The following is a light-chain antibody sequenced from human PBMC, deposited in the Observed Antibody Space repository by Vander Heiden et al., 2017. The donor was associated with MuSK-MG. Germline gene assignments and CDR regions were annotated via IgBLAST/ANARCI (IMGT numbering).Light chain of an antibody. CDR3: QQSHRTPLT. J-gene: IGKJ1*01. Sequence: DIQMTQSPSSLSASVGDSVTITCRASQSISSYLNWYQQKPGKAPKVLIYAASSLPSGVPARFSGSGSGTDFTLTISSLQPEDFATYYCQQSHRTPLTFGQGTKVEIK. CDR2: AAS. CDR1: QSISSY. V-gene: IGKV1-39*01.